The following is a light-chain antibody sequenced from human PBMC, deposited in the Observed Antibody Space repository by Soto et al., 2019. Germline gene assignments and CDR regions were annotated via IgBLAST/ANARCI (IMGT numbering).Light chain of an antibody. V-gene: IGKV3-20*01. J-gene: IGKJ1*01. CDR2: GAS. CDR3: QQYNNSPST. CDR1: QSVSSNS. Sequence: EIVLTQSPGTLSLSPGERATLSCRASQSVSSNSLAWYQQSPGQAPRLLIYGASSRATGIPDRFSGSGSGTAFTLTISRRQPEDFAVYYYQQYNNSPSTFGQGTKVEIK.